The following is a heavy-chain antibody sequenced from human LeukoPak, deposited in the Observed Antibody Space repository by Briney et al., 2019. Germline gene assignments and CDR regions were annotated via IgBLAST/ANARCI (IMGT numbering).Heavy chain of an antibody. Sequence: PGGSLRLSCAASGFTFRNYWMRWVRQAPGKGLVWVSRISRDGATTHYAGSVKGRFTISRDNAKNMVYLQMDSLSAEDTAVYYCVRLLDIDYWGQGTLVTVSS. CDR3: VRLLDIDY. CDR2: ISRDGATT. J-gene: IGHJ4*02. CDR1: GFTFRNYW. D-gene: IGHD1-1*01. V-gene: IGHV3-74*01.